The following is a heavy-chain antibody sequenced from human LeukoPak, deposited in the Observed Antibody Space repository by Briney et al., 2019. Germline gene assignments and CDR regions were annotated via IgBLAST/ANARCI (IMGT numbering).Heavy chain of an antibody. Sequence: PSETLSLTCTVSGGSITNYYWSWIRQPPGKGLEWIGYIYYSGSTNYNPSLKSRVTISVDTSKNQFSLKLSSVTAADTAVYYCARGGWCLDYWGHGTLVTVSS. CDR3: ARGGWCLDY. J-gene: IGHJ4*01. D-gene: IGHD2-21*01. CDR2: IYYSGST. CDR1: GGSITNYY. V-gene: IGHV4-59*01.